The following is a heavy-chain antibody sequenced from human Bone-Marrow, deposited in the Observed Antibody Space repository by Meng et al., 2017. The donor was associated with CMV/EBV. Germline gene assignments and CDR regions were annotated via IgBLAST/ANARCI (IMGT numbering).Heavy chain of an antibody. Sequence: SETLSLTCTVSGGSISSSSYYWGWIRQPPGKGLEWIGSIYYSGSTYYNPSLKSRVTISVDTSKNQFSLKLSSVTAADTAVYYCARGNIVVVIAPFDYCGQGTLATVSS. J-gene: IGHJ4*02. CDR3: ARGNIVVVIAPFDY. D-gene: IGHD2-21*01. V-gene: IGHV4-39*07. CDR1: GGSISSSSYY. CDR2: IYYSGST.